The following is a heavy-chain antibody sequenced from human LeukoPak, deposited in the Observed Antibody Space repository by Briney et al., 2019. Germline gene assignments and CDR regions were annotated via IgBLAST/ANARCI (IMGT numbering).Heavy chain of an antibody. CDR2: IYYTGYT. V-gene: IGHV4-59*01. CDR1: GGSISSYY. Sequence: PSETLSLTCAVSGGSISSYYWSWIRQPPGKGLEWIGYIYYTGYTNYNPSLKSRVTISVDTSKNQFSLNLSSVTAADTAVYYCAGVYENFVTTWAFDYWGQGTLVTVSS. CDR3: AGVYENFVTTWAFDY. D-gene: IGHD4-11*01. J-gene: IGHJ4*02.